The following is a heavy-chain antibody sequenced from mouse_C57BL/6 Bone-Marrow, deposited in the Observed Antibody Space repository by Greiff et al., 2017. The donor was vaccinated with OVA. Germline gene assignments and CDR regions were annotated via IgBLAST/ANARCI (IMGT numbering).Heavy chain of an antibody. CDR3: ARRANWDGYFDV. D-gene: IGHD4-1*01. J-gene: IGHJ1*03. Sequence: QVTLKVSGPGILQPSQTLSLSCSFSGFSLSTFGMGVGWIRQPSGQGLEWLAHIWWDDAKYYTPVLKSRLTISKDTSKNQVFLKIASVDTADTATYYCARRANWDGYFDVWGTGTTVTVSS. CDR2: IWWDDAK. CDR1: GFSLSTFGMG. V-gene: IGHV8-8*01.